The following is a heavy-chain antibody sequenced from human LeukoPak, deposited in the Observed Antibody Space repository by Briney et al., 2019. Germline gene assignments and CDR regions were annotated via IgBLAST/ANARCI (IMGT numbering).Heavy chain of an antibody. J-gene: IGHJ4*02. V-gene: IGHV3-30*04. Sequence: GGSLRLSCAASGFTFSSYAMHWVRQAPGKGLEWVAVISYDGSNKYYADSVKGRFTISRDNSKNTLYLQTNSLRAEDTAVYYCARDFTGVRVFDYWGQGTLVTVSS. CDR3: ARDFTGVRVFDY. D-gene: IGHD3-10*01. CDR2: ISYDGSNK. CDR1: GFTFSSYA.